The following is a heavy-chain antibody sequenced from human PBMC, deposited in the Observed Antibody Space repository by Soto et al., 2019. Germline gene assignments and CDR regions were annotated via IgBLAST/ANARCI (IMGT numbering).Heavy chain of an antibody. Sequence: SETLSLTCAVYGGSFSGYYWSWIRQPPGKXLEWIGEINHSGSTNYNPSLKSRVTISVDTSKNQFSLKLSSVTAADTAVYYCARAGYSSGWYISYKWFDPWGQGTLVTVS. J-gene: IGHJ5*02. CDR3: ARAGYSSGWYISYKWFDP. V-gene: IGHV4-34*01. CDR2: INHSGST. D-gene: IGHD6-19*01. CDR1: GGSFSGYY.